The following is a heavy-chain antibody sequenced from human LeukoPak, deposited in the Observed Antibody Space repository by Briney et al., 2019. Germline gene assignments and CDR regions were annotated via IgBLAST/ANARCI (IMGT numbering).Heavy chain of an antibody. V-gene: IGHV4-4*07. D-gene: IGHD6-19*01. J-gene: IGHJ4*02. CDR1: GGSINSYY. CDR2: IQTSGST. CDR3: ATNYTAVSAFDS. Sequence: PSETLSLTCTVSGGSINSYYWNWIRQPAGKGLEWIGHIQTSGSTKYNPSLKSRVTMSIDTSKNQFSLNFYSVTAADTAVYYCATNYTAVSAFDSWGQGTLVTVSS.